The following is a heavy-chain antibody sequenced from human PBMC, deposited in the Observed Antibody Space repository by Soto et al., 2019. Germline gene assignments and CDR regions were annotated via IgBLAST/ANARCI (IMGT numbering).Heavy chain of an antibody. CDR3: ARGNSDVDISA. J-gene: IGHJ5*02. Sequence: SETLSHTCAVYGGSFSGYYWSWIRQPPGKGLEWIGEINHSGSTNYNPSLKSRVTISVDTSKNQLSLKLSSVTAADTAVYYCARGNSDVDISAWGQGTLVTVSS. V-gene: IGHV4-34*01. CDR1: GGSFSGYY. D-gene: IGHD5-12*01. CDR2: INHSGST.